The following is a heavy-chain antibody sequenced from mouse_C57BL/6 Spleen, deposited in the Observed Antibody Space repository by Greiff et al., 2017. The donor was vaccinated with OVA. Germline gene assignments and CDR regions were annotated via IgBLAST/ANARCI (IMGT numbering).Heavy chain of an antibody. Sequence: QVQLKQSGAELMKPGASVKLSCKATGYTFTGYWIEWVKQRPGHGLEWIGEILPGSGSTNYNEKFKGKATFTADTSSNTAYMQLSSLTTEDSAIYYCARARGYGYYVDWYVDVWGTGTTVTVSS. V-gene: IGHV1-9*01. J-gene: IGHJ1*03. CDR1: GYTFTGYW. CDR3: ARARGYGYYVDWYVDV. CDR2: ILPGSGST. D-gene: IGHD2-3*01.